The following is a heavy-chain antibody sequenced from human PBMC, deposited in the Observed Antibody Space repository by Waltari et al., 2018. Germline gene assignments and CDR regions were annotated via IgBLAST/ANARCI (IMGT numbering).Heavy chain of an antibody. CDR2: IYYSGST. J-gene: IGHJ3*02. CDR1: GGSISSSSYY. CDR3: ASQIISDYVDAFDI. Sequence: QLQLQESGPGLVKPSETLSLTCTVSGGSISSSSYYWGWIRPPPGKGLEWIGSIYYSGSTYYNPALKSRVTISVDTSKNQFSLKLSSVTAADTAVYYCASQIISDYVDAFDIWGQGTMVTVSS. D-gene: IGHD3-10*02. V-gene: IGHV4-39*01.